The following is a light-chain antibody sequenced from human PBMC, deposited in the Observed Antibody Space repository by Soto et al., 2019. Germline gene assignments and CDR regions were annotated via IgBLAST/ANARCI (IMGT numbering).Light chain of an antibody. Sequence: EIVMTQSPATLSVSPGERVTLSCRARQSVSSNLAWYQQKPGQAPRLLIYGASTRATGIPARFSGSGSGTEFTLTIRSLQSEDFAVYYCQQYNNWPLTFGGGTKVEIK. V-gene: IGKV3-15*01. CDR3: QQYNNWPLT. J-gene: IGKJ4*01. CDR1: QSVSSN. CDR2: GAS.